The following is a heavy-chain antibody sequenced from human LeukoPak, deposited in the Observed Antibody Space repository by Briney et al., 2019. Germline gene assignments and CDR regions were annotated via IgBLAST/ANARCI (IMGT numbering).Heavy chain of an antibody. J-gene: IGHJ5*02. V-gene: IGHV3-23*01. CDR2: ISGSGGST. CDR1: GFTFSSYG. D-gene: IGHD5-18*01. CDR3: AKDRGYSYAQNWFDP. Sequence: GGSLRLSCAASGFTFSSYGMSWVRQAPGKGLEWVSGISGSGGSTYYADSVKGRFTISRDNSKNTLYLQMNSLRAEDTAVYYCAKDRGYSYAQNWFDPWGQGTLVTVSS.